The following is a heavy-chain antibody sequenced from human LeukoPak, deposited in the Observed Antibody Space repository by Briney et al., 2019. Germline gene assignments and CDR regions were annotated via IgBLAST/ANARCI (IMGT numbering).Heavy chain of an antibody. V-gene: IGHV3-64D*06. J-gene: IGHJ4*02. CDR1: GFTFSSYA. CDR3: ARVRSSGWEFDY. CDR2: ISSNGGST. D-gene: IGHD6-19*01. Sequence: GGSLRLSCAASGFTFSSYAMNWVRQAPGKGPEYVSGISSNGGSTYYADSVKGRFTISRDNSKNTLYLQMSSLRAEDTAVYYCARVRSSGWEFDYWGQGTLVTVSS.